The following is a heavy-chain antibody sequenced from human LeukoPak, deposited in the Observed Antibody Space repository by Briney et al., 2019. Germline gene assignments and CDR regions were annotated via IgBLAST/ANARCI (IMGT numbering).Heavy chain of an antibody. CDR3: ARRPTGDPKFDY. V-gene: IGHV4-59*08. J-gene: IGHJ4*02. D-gene: IGHD7-27*01. CDR2: IYYSGST. Sequence: SETLSLTCTVSGGSIFSYYWSWIRQPPGKGLEWMGYIYYSGSTNYNPSLKSRVTISVDTSKNRFSLKLSTVTAADTAVYYCARRPTGDPKFDYWGQGTLVTVSS. CDR1: GGSIFSYY.